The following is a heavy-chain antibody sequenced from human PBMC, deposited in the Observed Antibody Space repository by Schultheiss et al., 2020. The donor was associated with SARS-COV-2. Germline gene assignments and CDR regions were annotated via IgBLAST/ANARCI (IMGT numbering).Heavy chain of an antibody. CDR1: GYRFSSYG. CDR3: ARDHPLSRRDGYNYVGDLDY. D-gene: IGHD5-24*01. J-gene: IGHJ4*02. V-gene: IGHV1-18*01. Sequence: ASVKVSCKAAGYRFSSYGMSWVRQAPGQGLEWVGWITSYNNSTKYAQKVQGRVTLTTDTSANTAYMELRSLRSDDTAVYYCARDHPLSRRDGYNYVGDLDYWGQGTLVTVSS. CDR2: ITSYNNST.